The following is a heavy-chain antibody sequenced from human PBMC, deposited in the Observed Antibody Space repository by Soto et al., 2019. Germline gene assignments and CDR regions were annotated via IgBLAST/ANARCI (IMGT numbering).Heavy chain of an antibody. J-gene: IGHJ6*02. CDR2: ISAYNGNT. CDR1: GYTFTSYG. V-gene: IGHV1-18*04. Sequence: ASVKFSCKASGYTFTSYGISWVRQAPGQGLEWMGWISAYNGNTNYAQKLQGRVTMTTDTSTSTAYMELRSLRSDDTAVYYCARDLQYYDFWSGYRYYYYGMDVWGQGTTVTVSS. D-gene: IGHD3-3*01. CDR3: ARDLQYYDFWSGYRYYYYGMDV.